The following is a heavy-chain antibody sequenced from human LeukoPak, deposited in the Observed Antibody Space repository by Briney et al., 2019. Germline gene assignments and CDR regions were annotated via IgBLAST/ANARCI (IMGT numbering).Heavy chain of an antibody. CDR1: GFTFSSYA. CDR2: ISDSGSSR. J-gene: IGHJ4*02. CDR3: ATSSSYD. V-gene: IGHV3-23*01. Sequence: GGSLRLSCAASGFTFSSYAMSWVRQAPGKGLEWVSGISDSGSSRYSADSVKGRFTISRDNAKNSLYLQMNSLRAEDTAVYYCATSSSYDWGQGTLVTVSS. D-gene: IGHD6-13*01.